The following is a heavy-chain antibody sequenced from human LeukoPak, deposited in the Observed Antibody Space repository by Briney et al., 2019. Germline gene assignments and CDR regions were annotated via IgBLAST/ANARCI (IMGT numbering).Heavy chain of an antibody. CDR3: ARDDVYSYGQRVDY. Sequence: SQTLSLTCTVSGGSISSGGYYWSWIRQHPGKGLEWIGYIYYSGSTYYNPSLKSRVTISVDTSKNQFSLKLSSVTAADTAVYYCARDDVYSYGQRVDYWGQGTLVTVSS. CDR2: IYYSGST. CDR1: GGSISSGGYY. V-gene: IGHV4-31*03. J-gene: IGHJ4*02. D-gene: IGHD5-18*01.